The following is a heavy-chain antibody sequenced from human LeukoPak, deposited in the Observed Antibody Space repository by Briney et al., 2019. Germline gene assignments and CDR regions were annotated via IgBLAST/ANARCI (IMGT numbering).Heavy chain of an antibody. D-gene: IGHD6-13*01. CDR1: GYTFTSYD. V-gene: IGHV1-2*04. J-gene: IGHJ6*02. CDR2: MNPNSGGT. Sequence: ASVKVSCKASGYTFTSYDINWVRQATGQGLEWMGWMNPNSGGTNYAQKFQGWVTMTRDTSISTAYMELSRLRSDDTAVYYCAREMIAAAGGSYYYYYGMDVWGQGTTVTVSS. CDR3: AREMIAAAGGSYYYYYGMDV.